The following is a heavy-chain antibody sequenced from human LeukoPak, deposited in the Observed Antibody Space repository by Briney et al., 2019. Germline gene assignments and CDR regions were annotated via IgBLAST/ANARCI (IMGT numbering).Heavy chain of an antibody. CDR3: AKRVEYSSSSGTYMDV. CDR2: IRYDGSNK. D-gene: IGHD6-6*01. J-gene: IGHJ6*03. Sequence: GGSLRLSCAASGFTFSSYGMHWVRQAPGKGLEWVAFIRYDGSNKYYVDSVKGRFTISRDNSKNTLYLQMNSLRAEDTAVYYCAKRVEYSSSSGTYMDVWGKGTTVTVSS. CDR1: GFTFSSYG. V-gene: IGHV3-30*02.